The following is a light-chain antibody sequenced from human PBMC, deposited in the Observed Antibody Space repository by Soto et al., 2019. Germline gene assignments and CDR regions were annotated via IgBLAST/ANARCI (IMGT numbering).Light chain of an antibody. V-gene: IGLV1-40*01. CDR2: GNT. CDR1: SSNIGAGYE. Sequence: QSVLTQPPSVSGAPGQRVTISCTGSSSNIGAGYEVHWYQQLPGTAPKLLIYGNTNRPSGVPDRFSGSKSGTSASLAITWLQAEDEADYYCQSYDSSLSGYVFGTGTKLTVL. J-gene: IGLJ1*01. CDR3: QSYDSSLSGYV.